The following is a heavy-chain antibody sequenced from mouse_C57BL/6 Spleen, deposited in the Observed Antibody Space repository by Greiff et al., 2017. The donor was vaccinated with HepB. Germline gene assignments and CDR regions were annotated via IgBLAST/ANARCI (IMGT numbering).Heavy chain of an antibody. CDR1: GYTFTDYY. CDR2: INPNNGGT. CDR3: ASSTYYYGSSRGYFDV. J-gene: IGHJ1*03. Sequence: EVQLQQSGPELVKPGASVKISCKASGYTFTDYYMNWVKQSHGKSLEWIGDINPNNGGTSYNQKFKGKATLTVDKSSSTAYMELRSLTSEDSAVYYCASSTYYYGSSRGYFDVWGTGTTVTVSS. V-gene: IGHV1-26*01. D-gene: IGHD1-1*01.